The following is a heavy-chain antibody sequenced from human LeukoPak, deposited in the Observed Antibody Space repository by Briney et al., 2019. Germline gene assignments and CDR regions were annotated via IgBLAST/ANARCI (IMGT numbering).Heavy chain of an antibody. V-gene: IGHV4-38-2*02. J-gene: IGHJ4*02. CDR2: IYHSGKS. CDR1: GYSISSGYY. D-gene: IGHD3-22*01. CDR3: ARARSGYYQTHLFDY. Sequence: PSETLSLTCSVSGYSISSGYYWDWIRQPPGKGLEWIASIYHSGKSYYNPSLESRVTISVDTSKNQFSLKLSSVTAADTAVYYCARARSGYYQTHLFDYWGQGTLVTVSS.